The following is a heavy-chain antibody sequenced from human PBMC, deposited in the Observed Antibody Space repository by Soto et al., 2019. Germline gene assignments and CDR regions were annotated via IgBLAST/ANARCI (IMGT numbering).Heavy chain of an antibody. D-gene: IGHD3-9*01. CDR3: AKARYFDWLLSEDAFDI. Sequence: GGSLRLSCAASEFTFSNYAMSWVRQAPGKGLEWVSAISGGGGNTYYADSVKGRFTISRDNSKNTLYLQMNSLRTEDTAVYYCAKARYFDWLLSEDAFDIWGQGTMVTVSS. J-gene: IGHJ3*02. V-gene: IGHV3-23*01. CDR2: ISGGGGNT. CDR1: EFTFSNYA.